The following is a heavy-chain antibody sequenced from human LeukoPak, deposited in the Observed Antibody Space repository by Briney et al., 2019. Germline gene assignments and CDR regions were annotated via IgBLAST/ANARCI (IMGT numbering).Heavy chain of an antibody. Sequence: SETLSLTCAVYGVSFSGYYWSWIRQPPGKGLDWMGEINHRGSTNYNPSLKSRVTISVGTSKNQFSLKLSSVTAADTAVYYCARLMVRGVADAFDIWGQGTMVTVSS. D-gene: IGHD3-10*01. CDR1: GVSFSGYY. CDR3: ARLMVRGVADAFDI. V-gene: IGHV4-34*01. J-gene: IGHJ3*02. CDR2: INHRGST.